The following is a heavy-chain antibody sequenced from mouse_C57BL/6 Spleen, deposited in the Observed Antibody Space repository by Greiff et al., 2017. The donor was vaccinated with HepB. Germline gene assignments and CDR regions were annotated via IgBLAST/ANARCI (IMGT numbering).Heavy chain of an antibody. D-gene: IGHD1-1*01. CDR3: ATSDYYGSRGAMAY. Sequence: EVQLQQSGPELVKPGASVKIPCKASGYTFTDYNMDWVKQSHGKSLEWIGDINPNNGGTIYNQKFKGKATLTVDKSSSTAYMELRSLTSEDTAVYYCATSDYYGSRGAMAYWGQGASVTVSS. V-gene: IGHV1-18*01. J-gene: IGHJ4*01. CDR2: INPNNGGT. CDR1: GYTFTDYN.